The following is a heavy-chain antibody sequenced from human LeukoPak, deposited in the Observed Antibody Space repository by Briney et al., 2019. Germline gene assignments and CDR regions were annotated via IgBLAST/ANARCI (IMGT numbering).Heavy chain of an antibody. Sequence: RWALVKVSCKASGYTFTGYYMHWVRQAPGQGLEWMGWINPNSGGTNYAQKFQGRVTMTRDTSISTAYMELSRLRSEDTAVYYCAINYYDSSGRLDDAFDIWGQGTMVTVSS. CDR2: INPNSGGT. V-gene: IGHV1-2*02. CDR3: AINYYDSSGRLDDAFDI. J-gene: IGHJ3*02. CDR1: GYTFTGYY. D-gene: IGHD3-22*01.